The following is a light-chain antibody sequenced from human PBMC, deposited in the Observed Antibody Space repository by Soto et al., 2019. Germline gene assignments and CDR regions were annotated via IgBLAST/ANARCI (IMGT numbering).Light chain of an antibody. J-gene: IGKJ2*01. Sequence: EILMTQSPATLAVSPGERATLSCRASQTVNINLAWYQQRPGQAPRLLIYGASDRATGVPPRFSGSGSGTEFTLTISSLQSEDFAVYYCQQYNNWYTFGQGTKLEIK. CDR1: QTVNIN. CDR2: GAS. V-gene: IGKV3-15*01. CDR3: QQYNNWYT.